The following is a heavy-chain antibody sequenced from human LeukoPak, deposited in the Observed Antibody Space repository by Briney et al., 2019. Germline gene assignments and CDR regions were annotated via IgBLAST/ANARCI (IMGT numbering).Heavy chain of an antibody. Sequence: GGSLRLSCAASGFTFSTSWMSWVRQAPGKGLEWLAIIKQDGSEKHYKGSVEGRFTISRDNAKNSLHLQMNSLRAEDTAVYYCAGGSGYLITSWGQGTLVTVSS. V-gene: IGHV3-7*01. CDR1: GFTFSTSW. CDR3: AGGSGYLITS. J-gene: IGHJ5*02. CDR2: IKQDGSEK. D-gene: IGHD3-9*01.